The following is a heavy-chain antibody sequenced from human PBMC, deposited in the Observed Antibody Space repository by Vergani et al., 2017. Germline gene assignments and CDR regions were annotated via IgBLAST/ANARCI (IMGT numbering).Heavy chain of an antibody. CDR2: ISAYNGNT. J-gene: IGHJ6*03. D-gene: IGHD6-6*01. Sequence: QVQLVQSGAEVKKPGASVKVSCKASGYTFTSYGISWVRQAPGQGLEWMGWISAYNGNTNDAQKLQGRVTMTTDTSTSTAYMELRSLRSDDTAVYYCAREGEYSSSPGLFYYYYYYMDVWGKGTTVTVSS. CDR1: GYTFTSYG. V-gene: IGHV1-18*01. CDR3: AREGEYSSSPGLFYYYYYYMDV.